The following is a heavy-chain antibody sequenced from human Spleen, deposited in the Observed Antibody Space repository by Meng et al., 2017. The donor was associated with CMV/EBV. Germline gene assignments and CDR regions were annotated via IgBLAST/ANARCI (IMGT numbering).Heavy chain of an antibody. Sequence: GESLKISCAASGFTFTTYSMSWVRQAPGKGLEWVSSVSASGNTYYADSVKGRFTISRDNSKNTLYLQMNSLRAEDAAVYYCAKGGRETDYWGQGTLVTVSS. CDR2: VSASGNT. CDR3: AKGGRETDY. V-gene: IGHV3-23*01. D-gene: IGHD3-16*01. CDR1: GFTFTTYS. J-gene: IGHJ4*02.